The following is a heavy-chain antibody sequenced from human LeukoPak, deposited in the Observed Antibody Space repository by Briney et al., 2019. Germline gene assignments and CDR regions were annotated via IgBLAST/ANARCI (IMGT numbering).Heavy chain of an antibody. CDR1: GGSISSSSYY. D-gene: IGHD3-10*01. V-gene: IGHV4-39*01. CDR2: IYYSGGT. J-gene: IGHJ3*02. CDR3: ARPIWFGESPGLHAFDI. Sequence: SETLSLTCTVSGGSISSSSYYWGWIRQPPGKGLEWIGSIYYSGGTYYNPSLKSRVTISVDTSKNQFSLKLNSVTAADTAVYYCARPIWFGESPGLHAFDIWGQGTMVTVSS.